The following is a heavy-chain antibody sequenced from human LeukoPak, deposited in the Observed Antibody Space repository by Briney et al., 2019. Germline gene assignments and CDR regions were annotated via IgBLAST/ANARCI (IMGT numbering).Heavy chain of an antibody. CDR2: INHSGST. CDR3: ASILGYCSSTSCYKHYMDV. D-gene: IGHD2-2*02. Sequence: SETLSLTCAVYGGSFSGYYWSWIRQPPGKGLEWIGEINHSGSTNYNPSLKSRVTISVDTSKNQFSLKLSSVTAADTAVYYCASILGYCSSTSCYKHYMDVWGKGTTVTVSS. J-gene: IGHJ6*03. CDR1: GGSFSGYY. V-gene: IGHV4-34*01.